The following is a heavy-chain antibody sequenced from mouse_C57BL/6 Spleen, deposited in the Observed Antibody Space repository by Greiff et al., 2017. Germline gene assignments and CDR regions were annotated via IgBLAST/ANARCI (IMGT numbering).Heavy chain of an antibody. CDR3: ARSRSLPLEV. V-gene: IGHV1-42*01. D-gene: IGHD6-1*01. J-gene: IGHJ1*03. CDR1: GYSFTGYY. CDR2: IHPSTGGT. Sequence: VQLQQPGPELVKPGASVKLSCKASGYSFTGYYMNWVKQSPGQGLEWIGKIHPSTGGTTYNEKFKAKATLTVDKSSSTAYMQLKSLTSEDSAVYYRARSRSLPLEVWGTGTSVTVSS.